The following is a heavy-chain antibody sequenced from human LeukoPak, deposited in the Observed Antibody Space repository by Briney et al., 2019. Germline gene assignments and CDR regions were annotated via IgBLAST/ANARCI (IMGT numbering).Heavy chain of an antibody. CDR2: IYYSGST. J-gene: IGHJ4*02. Sequence: PSETLSLTCTVSGGSISSSSYYWGWIRQPPGKGLEWIGSIYYSGSTYYNPSLKSRVTISVDTSKNQFSLKLSSVTAAGTAVYYCATGYYDSSGYCFDYWGQGTLVTVSS. V-gene: IGHV4-39*01. CDR1: GGSISSSSYY. D-gene: IGHD3-22*01. CDR3: ATGYYDSSGYCFDY.